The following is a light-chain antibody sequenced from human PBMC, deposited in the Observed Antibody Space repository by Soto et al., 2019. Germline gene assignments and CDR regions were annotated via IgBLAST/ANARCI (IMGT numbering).Light chain of an antibody. CDR2: GAS. Sequence: EMVMTQSPVTLSVSPGERATLSCRASQSVNSNLAWYQQKPGQAPRLLIYGASTRAAGIPDRFSGSGSGTDFTLTISSLQSEDFAVYYCQQYDYWPGYTFGQGTKLEIK. CDR1: QSVNSN. CDR3: QQYDYWPGYT. V-gene: IGKV3-15*01. J-gene: IGKJ2*01.